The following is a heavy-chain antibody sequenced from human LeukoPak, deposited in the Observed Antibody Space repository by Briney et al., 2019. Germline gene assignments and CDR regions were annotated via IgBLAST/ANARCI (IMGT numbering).Heavy chain of an antibody. D-gene: IGHD3-3*01. Sequence: PSETLSLTCTVSGGSKSSYYWSWIRQPPGKGLEWIGYIYYSGSTNYNPSLKSRVTISVDTSKNHFSLKLSSVTAADTAVYYCARTVWSGYAFDFDDWGQGALVNVSS. CDR2: IYYSGST. CDR3: ARTVWSGYAFDFDD. J-gene: IGHJ4*02. V-gene: IGHV4-59*08. CDR1: GGSKSSYY.